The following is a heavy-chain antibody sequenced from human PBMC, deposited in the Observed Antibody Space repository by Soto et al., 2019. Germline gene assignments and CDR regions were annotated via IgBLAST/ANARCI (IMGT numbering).Heavy chain of an antibody. Sequence: QVQLVQSGAEVKKPGASVKVSCKASGYTFVSFGINWVRQAPGQGLEWLGRISPYNGDTSYAEKFRGRVAMTTDTSSSTVYLEPRSLRSDDPSVYSSARDQTKWLREASEIWGQGSRVTVSS. D-gene: IGHD3-10*01. CDR1: GYTFVSFG. CDR3: ARDQTKWLREASEI. J-gene: IGHJ3*02. CDR2: ISPYNGDT. V-gene: IGHV1-18*01.